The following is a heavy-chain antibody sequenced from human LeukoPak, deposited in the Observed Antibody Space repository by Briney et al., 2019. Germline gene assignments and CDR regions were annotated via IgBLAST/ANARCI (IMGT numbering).Heavy chain of an antibody. Sequence: SETLSLTCAVYGGSFSGYYWSWIRQPPGKGLEWIGEINHSGSTNYNPSLKSRVTISVDTSKNQFSLKLSSVTAADTAVYYCARGEGDGLFDYWGQGTLVTVSS. CDR3: ARGEGDGLFDY. CDR2: INHSGST. J-gene: IGHJ4*02. CDR1: GGSFSGYY. D-gene: IGHD3-10*01. V-gene: IGHV4-34*01.